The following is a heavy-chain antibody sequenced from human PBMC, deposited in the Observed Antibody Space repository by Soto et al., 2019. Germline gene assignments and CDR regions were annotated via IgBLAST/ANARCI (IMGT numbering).Heavy chain of an antibody. J-gene: IGHJ5*02. CDR1: GYSINTGLY. CDR2: IYHSGST. V-gene: IGHV4-38-2*01. Sequence: SETLPLTCALSGYSINTGLYSRLIWQPPGKGLEWIGSIYHSGSTYYNPPLKSRVTISVDPSKNQFSLKLSSVTAADTAVYYCARGRGYCCSTSCYRASHWFGPWGQGTLV. D-gene: IGHD2-2*01. CDR3: ARGRGYCCSTSCYRASHWFGP.